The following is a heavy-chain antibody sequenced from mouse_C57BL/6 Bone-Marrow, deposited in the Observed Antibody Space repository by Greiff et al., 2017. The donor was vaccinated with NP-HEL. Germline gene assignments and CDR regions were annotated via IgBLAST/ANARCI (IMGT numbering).Heavy chain of an antibody. V-gene: IGHV14-4*01. CDR1: GFNIKDDY. CDR2: IDPENGDT. D-gene: IGHD2-4*01. J-gene: IGHJ1*03. Sequence: EVQLQQSGAELVRPGASVKLSCTASGFNIKDDYMHWVKQRPEQGLEWIGWIDPENGDTEYASKFQGKATITADTSSNTAYLQLSSLTSEDTAVYYCTTWDYDGPYWYFDVWGTGTTVTVSS. CDR3: TTWDYDGPYWYFDV.